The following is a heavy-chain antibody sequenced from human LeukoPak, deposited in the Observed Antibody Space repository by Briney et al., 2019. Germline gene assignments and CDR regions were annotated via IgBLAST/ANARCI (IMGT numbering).Heavy chain of an antibody. CDR3: ARVPKYCSSTSSCWFDP. CDR2: ISAYNGNT. CDR1: GYTFTSYG. J-gene: IGHJ5*02. V-gene: IGHV1-18*01. Sequence: ASGKVSCKASGYTFTSYGISWVRQAPGQGLEWMGWISAYNGNTNYAQKLQGRVTMTTDTSTSTAYMELSSLRSDDTAVYYCARVPKYCSSTSSCWFDPWGQGTLVTVSS. D-gene: IGHD2-2*01.